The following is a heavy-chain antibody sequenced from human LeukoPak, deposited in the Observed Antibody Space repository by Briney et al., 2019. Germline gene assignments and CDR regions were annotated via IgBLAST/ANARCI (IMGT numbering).Heavy chain of an antibody. J-gene: IGHJ6*02. CDR2: IIPIFGTA. CDR1: GGTFSSYA. CDR3: AYRPYSSSWSSGSDYYYGMDV. D-gene: IGHD6-13*01. Sequence: SVTVSCKASGGTFSSYAISWVRQAPGQGLEWMGGIIPIFGTANYAQKFQGRVTITADESTSTAYMELSSLRSEDTAVYYCAYRPYSSSWSSGSDYYYGMDVWGQGTTVTVSS. V-gene: IGHV1-69*13.